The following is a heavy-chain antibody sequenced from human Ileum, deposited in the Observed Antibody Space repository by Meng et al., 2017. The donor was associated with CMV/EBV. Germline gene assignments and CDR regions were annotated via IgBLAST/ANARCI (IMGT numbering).Heavy chain of an antibody. CDR3: GRAGARGVPVDI. CDR1: GGSISDYH. CDR2: LRTSGTI. D-gene: IGHD3-10*01. Sequence: QLQLQESGPGLVKPSETLSLTCSVSGGSISDYHWTWIRKSAGKGLQWLGRLRTSGTIDHNPSFKSRVTLSIDTSKNQSSLKLTSVTAADTAVYYCGRAGARGVPVDIWGQGTLVTVSS. J-gene: IGHJ4*02. V-gene: IGHV4-4*07.